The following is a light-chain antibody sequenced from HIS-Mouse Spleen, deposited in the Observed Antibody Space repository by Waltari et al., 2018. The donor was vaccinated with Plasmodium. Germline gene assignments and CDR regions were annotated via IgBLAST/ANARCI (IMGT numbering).Light chain of an antibody. CDR3: NARDSSGNHQV. J-gene: IGLJ3*02. Sequence: SSELTQYPAVSLALGQTVRITCQGDSLRSYYPSWYQQNPGQAPVLVIYGKNNRPSGIPDRFSGSSSGNTASLTITGAQAEDEADYYCNARDSSGNHQVFGGGTKLTVL. CDR1: SLRSYY. CDR2: GKN. V-gene: IGLV3-19*01.